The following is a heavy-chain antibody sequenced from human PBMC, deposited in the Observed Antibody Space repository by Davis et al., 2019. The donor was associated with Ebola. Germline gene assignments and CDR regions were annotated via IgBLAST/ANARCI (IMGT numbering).Heavy chain of an antibody. CDR1: GWSFSGYY. Sequence: MPSETLSLTCAAHGWSFSGYYWRWIPQPPGKGLEWIGEINHSGSTNYNPSLKSRVTISVDTSKNQFSLKLSSVTAAETAVYYCARIKMATIDYWGQGTLVTVSS. CDR3: ARIKMATIDY. J-gene: IGHJ4*02. D-gene: IGHD5-24*01. V-gene: IGHV4-34*01. CDR2: INHSGST.